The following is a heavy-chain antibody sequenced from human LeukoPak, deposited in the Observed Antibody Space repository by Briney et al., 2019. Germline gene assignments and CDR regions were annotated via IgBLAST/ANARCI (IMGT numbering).Heavy chain of an antibody. V-gene: IGHV5-51*01. CDR2: IYPGDSDT. CDR3: ARPGPTNDRNPYFQH. J-gene: IGHJ1*01. D-gene: IGHD2-8*01. Sequence: GESLKISCKGSGYSFTSYWIGWVRQMPGKGLEWMGIIYPGDSDTRYSPSFQGQVTISADKSISTAYLQWSSLKASDTAMYYCARPGPTNDRNPYFQHWGQGTLVTASS. CDR1: GYSFTSYW.